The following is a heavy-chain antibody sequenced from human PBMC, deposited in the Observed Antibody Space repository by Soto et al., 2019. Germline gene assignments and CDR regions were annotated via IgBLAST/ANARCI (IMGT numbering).Heavy chain of an antibody. CDR1: GGSFSGYY. Sequence: QVQLQQWGAGLLKPSETLSLTCAVYGGSFSGYYWSWIRQPPGKGLEWIGEINHSGSTNYNPSLKSRVTISVDTSKNQFSLKLSSVTAADTAVYYRARGRKVRGVRPFDYWGQGTLVTVSS. CDR3: ARGRKVRGVRPFDY. J-gene: IGHJ4*02. CDR2: INHSGST. D-gene: IGHD3-10*01. V-gene: IGHV4-34*01.